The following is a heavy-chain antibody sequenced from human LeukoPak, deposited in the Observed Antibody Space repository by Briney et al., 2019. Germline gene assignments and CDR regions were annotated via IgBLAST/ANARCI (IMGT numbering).Heavy chain of an antibody. J-gene: IGHJ5*02. CDR2: ITRGGGDT. CDR3: AKMSDSSWYLGWFDP. CDR1: GFTFSGYG. D-gene: IGHD6-13*01. V-gene: IGHV3-23*01. Sequence: PGGSLRLSCAASGFTFSGYGMGWVRQAPGKGLEWVSAITRGGGDTFYADSVKGRFTISRDNSKNTLYLQMNSLRAEDTAVYYCAKMSDSSWYLGWFDPWGQGTLVTVSS.